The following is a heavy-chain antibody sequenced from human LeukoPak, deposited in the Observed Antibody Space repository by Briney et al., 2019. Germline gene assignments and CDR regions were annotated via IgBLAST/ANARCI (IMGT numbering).Heavy chain of an antibody. D-gene: IGHD6-13*01. J-gene: IGHJ4*02. CDR1: GGSISSYY. Sequence: PSETLSLTCTVSGGSISSYYWSWVRQPPGKGLEWMGYIYYSGSTNYNPSLTSPVTISVATSKNQFSLKLSSVTAADTAVYYCARDRGESSSWYFGYWGQGTLVTVSS. CDR3: ARDRGESSSWYFGY. V-gene: IGHV4-59*01. CDR2: IYYSGST.